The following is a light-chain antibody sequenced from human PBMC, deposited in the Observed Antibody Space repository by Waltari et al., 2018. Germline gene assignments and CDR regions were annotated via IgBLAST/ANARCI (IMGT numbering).Light chain of an antibody. CDR1: QSIGSY. CDR3: QQSHSAPRT. Sequence: DIQMTQSPSPLSASVGDRVTITCRASQSIGSYLYWYKQKPGKAPKLLIFAASSLESGVPSRFSGSGSGTDFTLTITSLQPEDFATYYCQQSHSAPRTFGQGTKVEIK. CDR2: AAS. V-gene: IGKV1-39*01. J-gene: IGKJ1*01.